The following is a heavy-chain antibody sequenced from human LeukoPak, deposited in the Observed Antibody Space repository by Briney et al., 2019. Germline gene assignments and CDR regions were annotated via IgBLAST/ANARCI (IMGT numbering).Heavy chain of an antibody. J-gene: IGHJ4*02. CDR2: INPNSGGT. CDR3: APDSSGYYYLHY. V-gene: IGHV1-2*02. D-gene: IGHD3-22*01. CDR1: GYTFTGYY. Sequence: ASVNVSCKASGYTFTGYYMHWVRQAPGQELEWMGWINPNSGGTNYAQKFQGRVTMTRDTSISTAYMELSRLRSDDTAVYYCAPDSSGYYYLHYWGQGTLVTVSS.